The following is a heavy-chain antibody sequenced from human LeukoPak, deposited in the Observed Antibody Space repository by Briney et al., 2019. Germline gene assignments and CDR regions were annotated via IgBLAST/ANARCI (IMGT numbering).Heavy chain of an antibody. CDR2: ISGGGGTT. CDR1: GFTFSTYA. J-gene: IGHJ4*02. Sequence: GDSLRLSCVASGFTFSTYAMSWVRQAPGKGLEWVSVISGGGGTTYYADSMKGRFSISRDISKSTLNLRMDSLRAEDTAVYYCARAGVGTAYFDSWGQGILVTVSS. D-gene: IGHD1-7*01. CDR3: ARAGVGTAYFDS. V-gene: IGHV3-23*01.